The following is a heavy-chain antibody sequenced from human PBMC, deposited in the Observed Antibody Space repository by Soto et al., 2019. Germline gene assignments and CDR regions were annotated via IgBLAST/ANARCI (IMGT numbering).Heavy chain of an antibody. Sequence: SETLSLTCTVSGGSISSYYWSWIRQPPGKGLEWIGYIYYSGSTNYNPSLKSRVTISVDTSKNQFSLKLSSVTAADTAVYYCVRGAYDFWSGYYMGHNFDYWGQGTLVTVSS. CDR2: IYYSGST. J-gene: IGHJ4*02. V-gene: IGHV4-59*01. CDR1: GGSISSYY. CDR3: VRGAYDFWSGYYMGHNFDY. D-gene: IGHD3-3*01.